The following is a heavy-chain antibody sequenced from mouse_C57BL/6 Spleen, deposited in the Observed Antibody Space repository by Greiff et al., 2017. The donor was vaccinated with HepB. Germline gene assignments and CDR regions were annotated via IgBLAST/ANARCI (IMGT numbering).Heavy chain of an antibody. V-gene: IGHV5-4*01. J-gene: IGHJ2*01. D-gene: IGHD2-4*01. CDR3: ARGGDYDEGTVDY. Sequence: EVQRVESGGGLVKPGGSLKLSCAASGFTFSSYAMSWVRQTPEKRLEWVATISDGGSYTYYPDNVKGRFTISRDNAKNNLYLQMSHLKSEDTAMYYCARGGDYDEGTVDYWGQGTTLTVSS. CDR2: ISDGGSYT. CDR1: GFTFSSYA.